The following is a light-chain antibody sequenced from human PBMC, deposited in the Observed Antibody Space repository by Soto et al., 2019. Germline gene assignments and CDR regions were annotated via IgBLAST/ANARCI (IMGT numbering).Light chain of an antibody. CDR3: HQYGSSPST. Sequence: IVLTPSAGPLSLSPGERSTLSCRASQSITNNFLAWYQQKPGQAPRLLIYGASYRATGIPDRFSGSGSGTDFTLTISRLEPEDFAVYYCHQYGSSPSTFGQGTKVDIK. CDR1: QSITNNF. J-gene: IGKJ1*01. V-gene: IGKV3-20*01. CDR2: GAS.